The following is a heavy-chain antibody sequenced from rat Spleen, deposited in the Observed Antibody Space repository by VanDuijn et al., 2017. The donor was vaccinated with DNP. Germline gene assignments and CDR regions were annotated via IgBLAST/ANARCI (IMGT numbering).Heavy chain of an antibody. CDR2: IWSGGST. CDR1: GFSLISSS. J-gene: IGHJ2*01. Sequence: QVQLKESGPGLVQPSQTLSLTCTVSGFSLISSSVHLVRQPPGKGLEWVGAIWSGGSTDYNSGLKSRLSISRDTSKSQVFLRMNSLQTEDTAMYFCARWGDYWGQGVMVTVSS. CDR3: ARWGDY. V-gene: IGHV2-1*01.